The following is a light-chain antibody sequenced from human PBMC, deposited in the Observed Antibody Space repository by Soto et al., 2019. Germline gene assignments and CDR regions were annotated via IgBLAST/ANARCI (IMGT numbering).Light chain of an antibody. Sequence: DIQMTQSPSSLSASVGDRVTITCRANQSISSYLNWYQQKPGKAPKLLIYAASSLQSGVPSRFSGSGSGTDFTLTISSLQPEDFATYYCQQSYSVPYTFGQGTKLEIK. CDR2: AAS. CDR1: QSISSY. V-gene: IGKV1-39*01. J-gene: IGKJ2*01. CDR3: QQSYSVPYT.